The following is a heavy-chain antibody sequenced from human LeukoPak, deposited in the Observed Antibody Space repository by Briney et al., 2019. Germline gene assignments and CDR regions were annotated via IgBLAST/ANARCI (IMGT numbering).Heavy chain of an antibody. Sequence: LSGGSLRLSCAASGFTFDDYAMPWVRQAPGKGLEWVSGISWNSGSIGYADSVKGRFTISRDNAKNSLYLQMNSLRAEDTALYYCAKGYDILTGYYIASFDYWGQGTLVTVSS. J-gene: IGHJ4*02. CDR1: GFTFDDYA. D-gene: IGHD3-9*01. CDR2: ISWNSGSI. V-gene: IGHV3-9*01. CDR3: AKGYDILTGYYIASFDY.